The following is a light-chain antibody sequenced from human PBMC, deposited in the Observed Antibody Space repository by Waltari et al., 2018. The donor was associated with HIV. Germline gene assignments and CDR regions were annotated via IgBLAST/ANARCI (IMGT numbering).Light chain of an antibody. CDR3: QQYYARPWT. J-gene: IGKJ1*01. V-gene: IGKV4-1*01. CDR1: ENVLYNSNNKNF. Sequence: DIVMNQSAESLAVSLGERASVNCKSSENVLYNSNNKNFLAWYLQKPGQSPKLLIYWASTRESGLPDRFSGRGSGTDFALTISSLQAEYAAVYYCQQYYARPWTFGQGTKVEIK. CDR2: WAS.